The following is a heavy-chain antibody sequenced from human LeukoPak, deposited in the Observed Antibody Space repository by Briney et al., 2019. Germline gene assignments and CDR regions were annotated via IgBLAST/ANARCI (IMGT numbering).Heavy chain of an antibody. J-gene: IGHJ4*02. CDR1: GYTFTSYG. D-gene: IGHD3/OR15-3a*01. CDR3: SRDYYDFWTGYSYTLEH. V-gene: IGHV1-18*01. Sequence: GASVKVSCKASGYTFTSYGISWVRQAPGQGLEWMGWISGYNGNTHYAQKLQGRVTMTTDTSACTAYLELRSLRSDDTAVYFCSRDYYDFWTGYSYTLEHWGQGTLVTVSS. CDR2: ISGYNGNT.